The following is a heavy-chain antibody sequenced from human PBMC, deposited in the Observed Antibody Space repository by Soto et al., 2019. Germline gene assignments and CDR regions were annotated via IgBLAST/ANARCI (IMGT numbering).Heavy chain of an antibody. CDR2: IYHSGST. J-gene: IGHJ6*02. V-gene: IGHV4-4*02. CDR1: GGSISSSNW. Sequence: QAQLQESGPGLVKPSGTLSLTCAVSGGSISSSNWWSWVRQPPGQGLEWIGEIYHSGSTNYNPSLMSRLTISVDRSKNQLSLKLRSVTAADTAVYYCTRDMIYGSERSHYYYAMDVWGRGTTVTVSS. CDR3: TRDMIYGSERSHYYYAMDV. D-gene: IGHD3-10*01.